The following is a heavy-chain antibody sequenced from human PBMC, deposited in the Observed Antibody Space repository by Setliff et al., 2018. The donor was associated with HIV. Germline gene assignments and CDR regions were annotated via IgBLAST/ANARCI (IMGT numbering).Heavy chain of an antibody. CDR1: GYSISSGYY. V-gene: IGHV4-38-2*01. CDR3: ARKEVIGPRRLYYYLDL. Sequence: SETLSLTCAVSGYSISSGYYWSWIRQSPGKGLEWIGEINHSGTTYYNPSLRGRVTISVDTSKNQFSLKLSSVTAADTAVYYCARKEVIGPRRLYYYLDLWGRGTLVTVSS. D-gene: IGHD6-6*01. J-gene: IGHJ2*01. CDR2: INHSGTT.